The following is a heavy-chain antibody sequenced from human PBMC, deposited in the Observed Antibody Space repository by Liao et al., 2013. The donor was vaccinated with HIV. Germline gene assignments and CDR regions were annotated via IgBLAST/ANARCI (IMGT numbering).Heavy chain of an antibody. CDR3: ARGGGYSYGVDY. J-gene: IGHJ4*02. CDR2: INHSGST. V-gene: IGHV4-34*01. D-gene: IGHD5-18*01. Sequence: QVQLQQWGAGLLKPSETLSLTCAVYGGSFSGYYWSWIRQPPGKGLEWIGEINHSGSTNYNPSLKSRVTISVDTSKNQFSLKVSSVTAADTAVYYCARGGGYSYGVDYWGQGTLVTVSS. CDR1: GGSFSGYY.